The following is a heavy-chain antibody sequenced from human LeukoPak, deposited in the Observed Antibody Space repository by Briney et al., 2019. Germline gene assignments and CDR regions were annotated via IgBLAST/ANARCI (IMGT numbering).Heavy chain of an antibody. CDR2: ITWNSDNI. CDR1: GFTVKDNF. D-gene: IGHD1-7*01. V-gene: IGHV3-9*01. Sequence: GGSLRLSCAASGFTVKDNFMSWVRQAPGKGLEWVSGITWNSDNIGYVDSVRGRFTSSRDNAKDSLYLQMNSLRAEDTALYYCARARGNSYFDSWGQGTLVTVSS. CDR3: ARARGNSYFDS. J-gene: IGHJ4*02.